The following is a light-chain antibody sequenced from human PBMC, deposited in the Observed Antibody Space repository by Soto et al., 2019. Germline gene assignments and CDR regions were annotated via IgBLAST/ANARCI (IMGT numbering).Light chain of an antibody. CDR3: QQYFTYPWT. CDR1: QNINSW. Sequence: DIQMTQSPSTLSASVGDRVTITCRASQNINSWLAWYQQKPGKAPKFLIYDASSLESGVPSRFSGSGSGTEFTLTISSLQPDDFATFYCQQYFTYPWTFGQGTKVEIK. CDR2: DAS. J-gene: IGKJ1*01. V-gene: IGKV1-5*01.